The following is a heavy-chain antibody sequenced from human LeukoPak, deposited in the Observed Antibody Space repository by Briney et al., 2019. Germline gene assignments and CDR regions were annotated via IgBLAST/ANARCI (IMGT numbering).Heavy chain of an antibody. D-gene: IGHD5-12*01. J-gene: IGHJ4*02. V-gene: IGHV1-69*01. CDR1: GGTFSRYA. Sequence: GSSVKVSCKASGGTFSRYAISWVRQAPGQGLEWMGWIIPIFGTANYAQKFQGRVTITADESTSTAYMEVSSLRSEDTAVYYCARAYSGYDFFDYWGQGILVTVSS. CDR2: IIPIFGTA. CDR3: ARAYSGYDFFDY.